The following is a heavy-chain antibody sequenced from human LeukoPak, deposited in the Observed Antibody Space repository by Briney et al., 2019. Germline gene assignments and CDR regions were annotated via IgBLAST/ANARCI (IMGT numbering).Heavy chain of an antibody. CDR1: GFTLSSYS. CDR2: ISSSSITI. CDR3: ARLQGEMRFDY. D-gene: IGHD3-16*01. J-gene: IGHJ4*02. V-gene: IGHV3-48*01. Sequence: PGESLRLSCAASGFTLSSYSMNWVRQAPGKGLEWLSYISSSSITIYYADSVKGRFTISRDNAKNSLYLQMSSLRVEDTAVYYCARLQGEMRFDYWGQGTLVTVSS.